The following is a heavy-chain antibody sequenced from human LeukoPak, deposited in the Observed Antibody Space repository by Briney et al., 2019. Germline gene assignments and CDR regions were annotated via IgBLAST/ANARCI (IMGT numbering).Heavy chain of an antibody. D-gene: IGHD2-21*02. CDR2: IYYSGST. Sequence: QPGGSLRLSCAASGFTFNSYAMSWIRQPPGKGLEWIGYIYYSGSTNYNPSLKSRVTISVDTSKNQFSLKLSSVTAADTAVYYCARVPDDLAYCGGDCSHGWFDPWGQGTLVTVSS. CDR1: GFTFNSYA. J-gene: IGHJ5*02. V-gene: IGHV4-59*01. CDR3: ARVPDDLAYCGGDCSHGWFDP.